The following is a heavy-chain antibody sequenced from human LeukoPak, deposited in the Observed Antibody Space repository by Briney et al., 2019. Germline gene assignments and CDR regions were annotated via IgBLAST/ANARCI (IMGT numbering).Heavy chain of an antibody. CDR3: ARYSSSSGSDY. CDR1: GGSISSGGYY. V-gene: IGHV4-31*11. J-gene: IGHJ4*02. D-gene: IGHD6-6*01. CDR2: IYYSGST. Sequence: SETLSLTCAVSGGSISSGGYYWSWIRQHPGKGLEWIGYIYYSGSTYYNPSLKSRVTISVDTSKNQFSLKLSSVTAADTAVYYCARYSSSSGSDYWGQGTLVTVSS.